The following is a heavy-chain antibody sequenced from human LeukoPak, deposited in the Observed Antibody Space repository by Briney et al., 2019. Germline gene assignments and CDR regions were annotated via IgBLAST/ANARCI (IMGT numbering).Heavy chain of an antibody. CDR1: GFSFSSYA. Sequence: GGSLRLSCAASGFSFSSYAMSWVRQAPGKGLEWVSAISGSSSTTFYADSVKGRFTISRDNSMDTLFLQMNSLRAEDTALYYCAKGMEWVVVPAALDVWGQGTTVTLSS. D-gene: IGHD2-2*01. CDR2: ISGSSSTT. V-gene: IGHV3-23*01. CDR3: AKGMEWVVVPAALDV. J-gene: IGHJ6*02.